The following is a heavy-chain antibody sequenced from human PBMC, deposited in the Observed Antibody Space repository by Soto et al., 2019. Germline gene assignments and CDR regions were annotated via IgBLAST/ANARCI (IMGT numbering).Heavy chain of an antibody. V-gene: IGHV3-33*01. D-gene: IGHD4-17*01. Sequence: QVQLVESGGGVVQPGRSLRLSCAASGFTFSSYGMHWVRQAPGKGLEWVAVIWYDGSNKYYADSVKGRFTISRDNSKNTLYLQMYSLRSEDTAVYYCASDRRLYDSGGNPDYWGQGTLVTVSS. J-gene: IGHJ4*02. CDR1: GFTFSSYG. CDR2: IWYDGSNK. CDR3: ASDRRLYDSGGNPDY.